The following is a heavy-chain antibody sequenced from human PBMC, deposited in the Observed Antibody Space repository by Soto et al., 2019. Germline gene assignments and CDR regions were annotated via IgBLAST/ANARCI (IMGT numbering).Heavy chain of an antibody. CDR3: ARAASGPYDSSGYSD. Sequence: ASVKVSCKASGYTFTSYYMHWVRQAPGQGLEWMGIINPSGGSTSYAQKFQGRVTMTRDTSTSTVYMELSSLRSEDTAVYYCARAASGPYDSSGYSDWGQGTLVTVSS. D-gene: IGHD3-22*01. J-gene: IGHJ4*02. CDR2: INPSGGST. V-gene: IGHV1-46*01. CDR1: GYTFTSYY.